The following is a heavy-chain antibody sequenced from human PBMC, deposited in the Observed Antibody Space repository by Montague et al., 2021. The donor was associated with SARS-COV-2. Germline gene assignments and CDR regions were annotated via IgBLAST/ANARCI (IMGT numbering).Heavy chain of an antibody. V-gene: IGHV4-39*01. D-gene: IGHD6-13*01. J-gene: IGHJ3*02. CDR3: PRRGYSNSRLDDAFDI. CDR1: SDSISISSSLSY. Sequence: SETLSLTCTVSSDSISISSSLSYWGWIRQPPGKGLEWIGSIYRSGYTFYSPSLKSRITMSVDTSKNQFSLELASVTAADTAVYYCPRRGYSNSRLDDAFDIWGQGTMVIVSS. CDR2: IYRSGYT.